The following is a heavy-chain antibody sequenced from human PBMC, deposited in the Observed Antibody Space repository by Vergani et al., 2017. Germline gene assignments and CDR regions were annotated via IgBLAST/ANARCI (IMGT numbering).Heavy chain of an antibody. J-gene: IGHJ3*02. V-gene: IGHV4-39*01. D-gene: IGHD2-2*01. CDR1: GGSISSSSYY. CDR3: ARYCRSTGCYPHDAFDI. CDR2: IYYSGST. Sequence: QLQLQESGPGLVKPSETLSLTCTVSGGSISSSSYYWGWIRQPPGKGLEWIGSIYYSGSTYYNPSLKSRVTISVDTSKNQFSLKLSSVTAADTAVYYCARYCRSTGCYPHDAFDIWGQGTMVTVSS.